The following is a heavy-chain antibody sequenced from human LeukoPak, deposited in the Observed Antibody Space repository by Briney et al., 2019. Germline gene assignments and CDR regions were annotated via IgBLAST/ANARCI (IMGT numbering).Heavy chain of an antibody. CDR3: ARAREYSSSWCDAFDI. CDR2: IKQDGSEK. J-gene: IGHJ3*02. Sequence: GGSLRLSCAASGFTFSSYWMSWVRQAPGKGLEWVANIKQDGSEKYYVDSVKGRFTISRDNAKNSLYLQMNSLRAEDTAVYYCARAREYSSSWCDAFDIWGQGTMVTVSS. D-gene: IGHD6-13*01. CDR1: GFTFSSYW. V-gene: IGHV3-7*01.